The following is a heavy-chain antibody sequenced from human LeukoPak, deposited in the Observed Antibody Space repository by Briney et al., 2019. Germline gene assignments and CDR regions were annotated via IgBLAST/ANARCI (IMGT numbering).Heavy chain of an antibody. CDR3: ARDLYGGSDAFDI. J-gene: IGHJ3*02. CDR1: GFTVSTNY. CDR2: IYTAGST. Sequence: GGSLRLSCAASGFTVSTNYMSWVRQAPGKGLEWVSVIYTAGSTYYADSVKGRFTISRGNSKNTLYLQMNSLRAEDTAVYYCARDLYGGSDAFDIWGQGTMVTVSS. D-gene: IGHD3-16*01. V-gene: IGHV3-53*01.